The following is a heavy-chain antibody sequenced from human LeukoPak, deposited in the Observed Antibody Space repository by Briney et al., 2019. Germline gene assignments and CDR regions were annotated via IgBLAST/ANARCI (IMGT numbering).Heavy chain of an antibody. CDR1: GFTFSTSA. J-gene: IGHJ4*02. V-gene: IGHV3-21*01. CDR3: ANHLACGSTSCPPFDD. CDR2: INQGATHI. D-gene: IGHD2-2*01. Sequence: PGGSLRLSCAASGFTFSTSAMNWVRQAPGKGLEWVSSINQGATHIYYADSVRGRFTISRDNAKNSLYLQMNSLRAEDAAVYYCANHLACGSTSCPPFDDWGQGTLVTVSS.